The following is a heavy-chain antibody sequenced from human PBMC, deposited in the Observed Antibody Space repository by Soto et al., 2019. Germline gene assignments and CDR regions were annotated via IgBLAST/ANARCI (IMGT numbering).Heavy chain of an antibody. Sequence: PGGSLRLSCAASGFTFSTYGMHWVRQAPGKGLEWVAVISYDGSRKYYADSVKGRFTISRDNSKNTLYLQMNSLRAEDTAVYYCAKEGAHSSAWYYYFYHMDVWGKGTTVTVSS. V-gene: IGHV3-30*18. CDR2: ISYDGSRK. CDR1: GFTFSTYG. J-gene: IGHJ6*03. CDR3: AKEGAHSSAWYYYFYHMDV. D-gene: IGHD3-22*01.